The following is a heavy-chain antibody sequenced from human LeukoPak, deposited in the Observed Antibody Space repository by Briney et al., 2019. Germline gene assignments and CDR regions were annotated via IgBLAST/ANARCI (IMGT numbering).Heavy chain of an antibody. Sequence: PGGSLRLSCAASGFTFSSYAMSWVRQAPGKGLEWVSAISGSGGSTYYADSVKDRFTISRDNSKNTLYLQMNSLRAEDTAVYYCAKDEITIFGVAAIDYWGQGTLVTVSS. CDR1: GFTFSSYA. J-gene: IGHJ4*02. CDR2: ISGSGGST. CDR3: AKDEITIFGVAAIDY. D-gene: IGHD3-3*01. V-gene: IGHV3-23*01.